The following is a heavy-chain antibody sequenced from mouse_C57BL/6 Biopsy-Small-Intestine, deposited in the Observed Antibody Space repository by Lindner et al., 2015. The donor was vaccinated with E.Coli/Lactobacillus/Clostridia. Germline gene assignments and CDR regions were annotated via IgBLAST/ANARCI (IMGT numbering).Heavy chain of an antibody. V-gene: IGHV1-22*01. CDR3: ARGGYYGSSDWYFDV. Sequence: VQLQESGPELVKPGASVKMSCKASGYTFTGYNMHWVKQSHGKSLEWIGYINPNNGGTSYNQKFKGKATLTVNKSSSTAYMELRSLTSEDSAVYYCARGGYYGSSDWYFDVWGTGTTVTVSS. CDR1: GYTFTGYN. CDR2: INPNNGGT. D-gene: IGHD1-1*01. J-gene: IGHJ1*03.